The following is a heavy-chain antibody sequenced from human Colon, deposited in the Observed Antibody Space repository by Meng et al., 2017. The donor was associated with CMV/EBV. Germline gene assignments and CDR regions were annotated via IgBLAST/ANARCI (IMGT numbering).Heavy chain of an antibody. CDR3: AKIYDSSGSLPWFDP. CDR1: GYTFTGYN. CDR2: INPNDGGT. D-gene: IGHD3-22*01. Sequence: QMQLVQSGAEVREPGASVKVACNASGYTFTGYNIHWVRQAPGQGLEWMGRINPNDGGTNYAQKFRGRLTMTRDTSISTAYMELSRLRSDDTAVYYCAKIYDSSGSLPWFDPWGQGTLVTVSS. J-gene: IGHJ5*02. V-gene: IGHV1-2*06.